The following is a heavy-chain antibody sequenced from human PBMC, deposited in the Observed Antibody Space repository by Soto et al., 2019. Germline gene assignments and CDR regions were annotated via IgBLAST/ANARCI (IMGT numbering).Heavy chain of an antibody. CDR2: ISSSGSTI. CDR3: ASQCSSTSCYGRYFDY. V-gene: IGHV3-48*03. J-gene: IGHJ4*02. D-gene: IGHD2-2*01. Sequence: GSLRLSCASSGFTFSSYEMNWVLQAPVKGLEWVSYISSSGSTIYYADSVKGRFTISRDNAKNSLYLQMNSLRAEDTAVYYCASQCSSTSCYGRYFDYWGQGTLVTVSS. CDR1: GFTFSSYE.